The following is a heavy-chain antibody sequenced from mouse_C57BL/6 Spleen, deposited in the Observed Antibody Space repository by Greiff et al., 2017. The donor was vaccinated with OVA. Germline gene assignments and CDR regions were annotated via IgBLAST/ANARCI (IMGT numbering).Heavy chain of an antibody. CDR1: GFTFSSYA. CDR3: TRGGEDDYAMDY. Sequence: EVKVVESGEGLVKPGGSLKLSCAASGFTFSSYAMSWVRQTPEKRLEWVAYISSGGDYIYYADTVKGRFTISRDNARNTLYLQMSSLKSEDTAMYYCTRGGEDDYAMDYWGQGTSVTVSS. V-gene: IGHV5-9-1*02. CDR2: ISSGGDYI. J-gene: IGHJ4*01.